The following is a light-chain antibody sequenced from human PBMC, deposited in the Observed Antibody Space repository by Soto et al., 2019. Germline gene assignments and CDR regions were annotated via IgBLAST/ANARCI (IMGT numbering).Light chain of an antibody. J-gene: IGLJ2*01. CDR3: SSYTSSNTLV. V-gene: IGLV2-14*01. CDR2: EVS. Sequence: QSALTQPASVSASPGQSITISCTGTSSDIGGYNYVSWYQQHPGKAPKLMIYEVSNRPSGVSNRFSGSKSGNTASLTISGLQAEDEADYYCSSYTSSNTLVFGGGTKLTVL. CDR1: SSDIGGYNY.